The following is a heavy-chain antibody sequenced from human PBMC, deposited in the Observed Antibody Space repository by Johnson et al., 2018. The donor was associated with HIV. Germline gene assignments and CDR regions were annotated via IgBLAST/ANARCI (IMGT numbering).Heavy chain of an antibody. CDR2: IRYDGSNK. J-gene: IGHJ3*02. D-gene: IGHD3-22*01. V-gene: IGHV3-30*02. CDR1: GFTFSSYG. Sequence: QVQLVESGGGVVQPGGSLRLSCAASGFTFSSYGMHWVRQAPGKGLEWVAFIRYDGSNKYYADSVKGRFTISSDNSKNTLYLQMNSLRAEDTAVYYCASDLTRITMIVVVPQAFDIWGQGTMVTVSS. CDR3: ASDLTRITMIVVVPQAFDI.